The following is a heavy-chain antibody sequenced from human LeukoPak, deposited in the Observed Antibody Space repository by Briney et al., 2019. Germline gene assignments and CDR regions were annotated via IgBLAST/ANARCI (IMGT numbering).Heavy chain of an antibody. Sequence: SETLSLTCAVYGGSFSGYYWSWIRQPPGKGLEWIEEINHSGSTNYNPSLKSRVTISVDTSKNQFSLKLSSVTAADTAVYYCARGPGYDFWSGYLPRYFDDWGQGSLVTVSS. D-gene: IGHD3-3*01. J-gene: IGHJ4*02. CDR1: GGSFSGYY. V-gene: IGHV4-34*01. CDR3: ARGPGYDFWSGYLPRYFDD. CDR2: INHSGST.